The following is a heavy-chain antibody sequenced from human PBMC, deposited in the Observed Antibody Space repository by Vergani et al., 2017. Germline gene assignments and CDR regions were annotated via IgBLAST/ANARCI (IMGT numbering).Heavy chain of an antibody. V-gene: IGHV4-31*03. Sequence: QVQLQESGPGLVKPSQTLSLTCTVSGGSISSGGYYWSWIRQHPGKGLEWIGYIYYSGSTYYNPSLKSRVTISVDTSKNQFSLKLSSVTAADTAVYYCARDRVVGGTHDAFDIWGQGTMVTVSS. CDR1: GGSISSGGYY. CDR3: ARDRVVGGTHDAFDI. J-gene: IGHJ3*02. CDR2: IYYSGST. D-gene: IGHD2-2*01.